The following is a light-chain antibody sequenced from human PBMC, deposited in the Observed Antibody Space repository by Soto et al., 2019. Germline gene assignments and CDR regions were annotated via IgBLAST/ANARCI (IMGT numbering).Light chain of an antibody. Sequence: DIQISQSPSPLSASVGYRASITCRASQSISSWLAWYQQKPGKAPKLLIYKASSLESGVPSRFSGSGSGTEFTLTISSLQPDDFATYYCQQYNSYGTFGQGTKVDIK. CDR1: QSISSW. V-gene: IGKV1-5*03. CDR3: QQYNSYGT. CDR2: KAS. J-gene: IGKJ1*01.